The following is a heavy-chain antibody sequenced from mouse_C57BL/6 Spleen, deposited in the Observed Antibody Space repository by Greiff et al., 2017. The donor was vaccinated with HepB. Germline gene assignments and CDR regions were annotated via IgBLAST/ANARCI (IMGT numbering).Heavy chain of an antibody. D-gene: IGHD1-1*01. CDR2: ICTRVGST. CDR3: ARGATVVATDFDC. Sequence: VQLQQSGPELVKPGASVKLSCKASGYTFTSYDINWVKQTPGQGLEWIGWICTRVGSTKYNEKVKGKATLTVDTTSSTAYMDLHSPTSEDSALYFCARGATVVATDFDCWSEGTSLTVPS. J-gene: IGHJ2*02. V-gene: IGHV1-85*01. CDR1: GYTFTSYD.